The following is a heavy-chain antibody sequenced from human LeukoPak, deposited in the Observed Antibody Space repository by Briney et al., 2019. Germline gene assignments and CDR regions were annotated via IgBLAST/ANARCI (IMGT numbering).Heavy chain of an antibody. Sequence: SVKVSCKASGGTFSSYAISWVRPAPGQALEWMGGIIPIFGTANYAQKFQGRVTITTDESTSTAYMELSSLRSEDTAVYYCARSEITYYDFWSGYTGLSCWGQGTLVTVSS. V-gene: IGHV1-69*05. D-gene: IGHD3-3*01. CDR3: ARSEITYYDFWSGYTGLSC. J-gene: IGHJ4*02. CDR2: IIPIFGTA. CDR1: GGTFSSYA.